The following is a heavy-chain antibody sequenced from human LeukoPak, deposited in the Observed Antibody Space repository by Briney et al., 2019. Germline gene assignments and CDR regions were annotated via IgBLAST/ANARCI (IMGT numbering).Heavy chain of an antibody. CDR3: ARDRVLAVAGSIDY. V-gene: IGHV4-34*01. D-gene: IGHD6-19*01. CDR1: GGSFSGYY. J-gene: IGHJ4*02. Sequence: SETLSLTCAVSGGSFSGYYWTWIRQPPGKGLEWIGEINHSGSANYNPSLKSRVTISLDTSKNQFSLKLSSVTAADTAVYYCARDRVLAVAGSIDYWGQGTLVTVSS. CDR2: INHSGSA.